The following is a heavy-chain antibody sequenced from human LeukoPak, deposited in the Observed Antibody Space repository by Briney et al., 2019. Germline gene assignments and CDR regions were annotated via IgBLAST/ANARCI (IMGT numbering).Heavy chain of an antibody. Sequence: SVKVSCKASGGTFSSYAISWVRQAPGQRLEWMGGIIPIFGTANYAQKFQGRVTITADKSTSTAYMELSSLRSEDTAVYYCASPGIAVAGPDNYIDYWGQGTLVTVSS. CDR3: ASPGIAVAGPDNYIDY. V-gene: IGHV1-69*06. CDR1: GGTFSSYA. J-gene: IGHJ4*02. CDR2: IIPIFGTA. D-gene: IGHD6-19*01.